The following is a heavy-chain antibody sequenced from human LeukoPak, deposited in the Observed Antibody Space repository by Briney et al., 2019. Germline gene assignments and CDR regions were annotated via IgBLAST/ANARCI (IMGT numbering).Heavy chain of an antibody. CDR2: IYTSGST. Sequence: SETLSLTCTVSGGSISSGSYYWSWIRQPAGKGLEWIGRIYTSGSTNYNPSLKSRVTISVDTSKNQFSLKLSSVTAADTAVYYCARYLKDFWSGYSGNWFDPWGQGTLVTVSS. CDR3: ARYLKDFWSGYSGNWFDP. D-gene: IGHD3-3*01. J-gene: IGHJ5*02. V-gene: IGHV4-61*02. CDR1: GGSISSGSYY.